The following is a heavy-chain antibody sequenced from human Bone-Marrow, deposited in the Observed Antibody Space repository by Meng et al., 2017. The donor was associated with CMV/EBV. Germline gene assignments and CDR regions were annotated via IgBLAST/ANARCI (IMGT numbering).Heavy chain of an antibody. CDR2: INSDGSST. CDR1: GFTFSSYW. V-gene: IGHV3-74*01. Sequence: GGSLRLTCAASGFTFSSYWMHWVRQAPGKGLVWVSRINSDGSSTSYADSVKGRFTISRDNAKNTLYLQMNSLRAEDTAVYYCASVRGSVRGVYYYYGMDVWGQGTTVTVSS. CDR3: ASVRGSVRGVYYYYGMDV. J-gene: IGHJ6*02. D-gene: IGHD5/OR15-5a*01.